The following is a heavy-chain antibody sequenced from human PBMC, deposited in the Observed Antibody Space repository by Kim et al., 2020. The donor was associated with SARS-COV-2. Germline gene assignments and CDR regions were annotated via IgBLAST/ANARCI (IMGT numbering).Heavy chain of an antibody. CDR2: IIPILGIA. D-gene: IGHD3-10*01. J-gene: IGHJ6*02. CDR3: ARRGDYGSGSMDV. CDR1: GGTFSSYA. V-gene: IGHV1-69*04. Sequence: SVKVSCKASGGTFSSYAISWVRQAPGQGLEWMGRIIPILGIANYAQKFQGRVTITADKSTSTAYMELSSLRSEDTAVYYCARRGDYGSGSMDVWGQGTTVTVSS.